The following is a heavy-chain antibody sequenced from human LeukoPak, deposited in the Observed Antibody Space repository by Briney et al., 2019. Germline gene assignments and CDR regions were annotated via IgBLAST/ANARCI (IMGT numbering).Heavy chain of an antibody. CDR2: ISSSSTTI. CDR1: GFTFSSYT. V-gene: IGHV3-48*01. Sequence: PGGSLRLSCAASGFTFSSYTMNWVRQAPGKGLEWVSYISSSSTTIYYADSVKGRSTISRDNAKNSLYLQMNSLRAEDTAVYYCARGGFGELFSSDYWGQGTLVTVSS. D-gene: IGHD3-10*01. CDR3: ARGGFGELFSSDY. J-gene: IGHJ4*02.